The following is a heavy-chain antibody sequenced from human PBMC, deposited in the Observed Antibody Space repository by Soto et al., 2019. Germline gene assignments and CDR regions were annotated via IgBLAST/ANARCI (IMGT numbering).Heavy chain of an antibody. J-gene: IGHJ6*02. CDR3: AREVYSLTIFGVATNYYYGMDV. V-gene: IGHV1-18*01. CDR1: GYTFTSYG. D-gene: IGHD3-3*01. CDR2: ISAYNGNT. Sequence: GASVKVSCKASGYTFTSYGISWVRQAPGQGLEWMGWISAYNGNTNYAQKLQGRVTMTTDTSTSTAYMELRSLRSDDTAVYYCAREVYSLTIFGVATNYYYGMDVWGQGTTVTSP.